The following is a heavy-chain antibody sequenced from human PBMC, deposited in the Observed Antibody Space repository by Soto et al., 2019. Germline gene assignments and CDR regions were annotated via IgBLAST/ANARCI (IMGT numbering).Heavy chain of an antibody. D-gene: IGHD3-10*01. J-gene: IGHJ3*01. Sequence: QVQLQESGPGLVKPSETLSLSCTVSGASISGSNSYWGWIRQSPGKGLEWIGILTYNGRTHYSPSLRSRLSISVDTSNNQFSLKLSSVTAADTAVYYCASLMSSERGGLYGSVSWGNAFDVWGQGTVVTVSS. CDR3: ASLMSSERGGLYGSVSWGNAFDV. CDR1: GASISGSNSY. CDR2: LTYNGRT. V-gene: IGHV4-39*01.